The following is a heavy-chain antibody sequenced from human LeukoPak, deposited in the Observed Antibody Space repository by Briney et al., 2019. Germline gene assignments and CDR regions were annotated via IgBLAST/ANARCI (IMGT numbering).Heavy chain of an antibody. CDR1: GGSFSGYY. V-gene: IGHV4-34*01. CDR3: ARLQGNGYYPFDY. Sequence: SETLSLTCAVYGGSFSGYYWSWIRQPPGKGLEWIGEINHSGSTNYNPSLKSRVTISVDTSKNQFSLKLSSVTAADTALYYCARLQGNGYYPFDYWGQGTLVTVSS. J-gene: IGHJ4*02. D-gene: IGHD3-22*01. CDR2: INHSGST.